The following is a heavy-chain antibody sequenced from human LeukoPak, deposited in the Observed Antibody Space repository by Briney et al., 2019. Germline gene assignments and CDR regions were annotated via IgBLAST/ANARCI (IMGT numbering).Heavy chain of an antibody. CDR1: GFTVSSNY. D-gene: IGHD3-22*01. CDR2: IYSGGST. Sequence: GGSLRLSCAASGFTVSSNYMSWVRQAPGKGVEWVSVIYSGGSTYYADSVKGRFTISRNNSKNTLYLQMNSLRAEDTAVYYCARDYSSGRYFDFWGRGTLVTVSS. J-gene: IGHJ4*02. V-gene: IGHV3-66*01. CDR3: ARDYSSGRYFDF.